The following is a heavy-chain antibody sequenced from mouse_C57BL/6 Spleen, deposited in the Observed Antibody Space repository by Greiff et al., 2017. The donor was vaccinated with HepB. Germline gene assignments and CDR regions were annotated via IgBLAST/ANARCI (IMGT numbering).Heavy chain of an antibody. CDR2: IDPSDSYT. J-gene: IGHJ2*01. CDR3: ARGDSSGPYYFDY. Sequence: QVQLQQPGAELVTPGASVKLSCKASGYTFTSYWMHWVKQRPGQGLEWIGEIDPSDSYTNYNQKFKGKSTLTVDKSSSTAYMQLSSLTSEDSAVYYCARGDSSGPYYFDYWGQGTTLTVSS. V-gene: IGHV1-69*01. CDR1: GYTFTSYW. D-gene: IGHD3-2*02.